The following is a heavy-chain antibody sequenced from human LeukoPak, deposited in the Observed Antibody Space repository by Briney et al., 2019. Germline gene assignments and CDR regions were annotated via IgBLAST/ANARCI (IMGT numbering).Heavy chain of an antibody. V-gene: IGHV3-23*01. J-gene: IGHJ4*02. CDR3: AKGSAVGRPYYFDS. CDR1: GFTFSSYA. CDR2: ISGSGDST. Sequence: PGGSLRLSCAASGFTFSSYAMTWVRQAPGKGLEWVSAISGSGDSTNYADSVKGRFTIARDNSKNTLYLQMNSLRAEDTAVYYCAKGSAVGRPYYFDSWGQGTLVTVSS. D-gene: IGHD6-6*01.